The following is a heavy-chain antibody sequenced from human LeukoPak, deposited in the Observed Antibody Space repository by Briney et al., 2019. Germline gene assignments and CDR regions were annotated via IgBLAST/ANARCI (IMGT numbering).Heavy chain of an antibody. D-gene: IGHD3-22*01. CDR3: ARGDYDKPFGAFDI. CDR2: IPYDGSNK. J-gene: IGHJ3*02. CDR1: GFTFSSYA. Sequence: GGSLRLSCAASGFTFSSYAMHWVRQAPGKGLEWVAVIPYDGSNKYYADSVRGRFTISRDNSKNTLYLQMNSLRAEDTAVYYCARGDYDKPFGAFDIWGQGTMVTVSS. V-gene: IGHV3-30*04.